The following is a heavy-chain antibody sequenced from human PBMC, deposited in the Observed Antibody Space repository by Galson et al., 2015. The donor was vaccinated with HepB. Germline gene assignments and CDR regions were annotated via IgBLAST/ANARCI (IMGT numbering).Heavy chain of an antibody. J-gene: IGHJ5*02. CDR3: ASVARGSSWYKVTWFDP. V-gene: IGHV1-69*13. CDR1: GGTFSSYA. CDR2: IIPIFGTA. Sequence: QSGAEVKKPGASVKVSCKASGGTFSSYAISWVRQAPGQGLEWMGGIIPIFGTANYAQKFQGRVTITADESTSTAYMELSSLRSEDTAVYYCASVARGSSWYKVTWFDPWGQGTLVTVSS. D-gene: IGHD6-13*01.